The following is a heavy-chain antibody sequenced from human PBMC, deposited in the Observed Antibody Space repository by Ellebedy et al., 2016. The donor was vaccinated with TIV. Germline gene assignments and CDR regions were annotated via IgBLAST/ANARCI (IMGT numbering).Heavy chain of an antibody. V-gene: IGHV3-30-3*01. CDR1: GFTFSSYA. CDR3: ARGFIAVVPAAPPLDY. CDR2: ISYAGSNK. J-gene: IGHJ4*02. D-gene: IGHD2-2*01. Sequence: GESLKISXAASGFTFSSYAMHWVRQAPGKGLERVAVISYAGSNKYYADSVKGPFTISRDNSKKTLYLQMNSLRAEDTAVYYCARGFIAVVPAAPPLDYWGQGTLVTVSS.